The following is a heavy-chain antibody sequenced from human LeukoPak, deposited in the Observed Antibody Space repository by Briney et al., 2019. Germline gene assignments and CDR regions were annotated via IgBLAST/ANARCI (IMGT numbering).Heavy chain of an antibody. D-gene: IGHD3-22*01. CDR2: IKSAGST. CDR1: GFTFSSYW. Sequence: GGSRRLSCAASGFTFSSYWMHWVRQAPGKGRVWVARIKSAGSTRYADSAKGRFTISRDNAKNTVSLQMNSLRAEDTGVYYCARAPSEIGGYYPEYFRHWGQGTLVTVSP. J-gene: IGHJ1*01. V-gene: IGHV3-74*01. CDR3: ARAPSEIGGYYPEYFRH.